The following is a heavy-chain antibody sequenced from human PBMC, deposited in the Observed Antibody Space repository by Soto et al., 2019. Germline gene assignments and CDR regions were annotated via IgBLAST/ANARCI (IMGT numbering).Heavy chain of an antibody. V-gene: IGHV3-30*18. CDR1: GFTFSSYG. D-gene: IGHD5-12*01. CDR3: AKDYSGPADY. Sequence: GGSLRLSCAASGFTFSSYGMHWVRQAPGKGLEWVAVISYDGSNYYADSVKGRFTISRDNSKNTLYLQMNSLRAEDTAIYYCAKDYSGPADYWGQGTLVTRLL. J-gene: IGHJ4*02. CDR2: ISYDGSN.